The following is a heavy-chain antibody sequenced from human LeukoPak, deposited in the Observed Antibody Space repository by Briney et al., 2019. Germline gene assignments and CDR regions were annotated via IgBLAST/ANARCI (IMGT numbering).Heavy chain of an antibody. V-gene: IGHV4-4*07. CDR1: GGYIGSYY. Sequence: SETLSLTCTVSGGYIGSYYWSWIRQSAGRGLEWIGRIHTTENTDYNPSLKSRVTMSVDMSTSQVSLTLTSVTAADTAVYYCAREGDYGDYSKSFYYMDVWGKGTTVTVSS. CDR2: IHTTENT. D-gene: IGHD4-17*01. CDR3: AREGDYGDYSKSFYYMDV. J-gene: IGHJ6*03.